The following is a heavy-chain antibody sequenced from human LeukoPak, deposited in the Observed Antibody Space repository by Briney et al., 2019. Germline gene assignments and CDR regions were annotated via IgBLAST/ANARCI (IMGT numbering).Heavy chain of an antibody. V-gene: IGHV3-30*02. CDR2: IRYDGSNK. Sequence: GGSRRLSCAASGFTFSSYGMHWDRQAPGKGLEWVAFIRYDGSNKYYAASVKGRFTISRDNSKNTLNLQMNSLRAEDTAVYYCAKDFKAAAATPDAFDIWGQGTMVTVSS. CDR1: GFTFSSYG. D-gene: IGHD6-13*01. J-gene: IGHJ3*02. CDR3: AKDFKAAAATPDAFDI.